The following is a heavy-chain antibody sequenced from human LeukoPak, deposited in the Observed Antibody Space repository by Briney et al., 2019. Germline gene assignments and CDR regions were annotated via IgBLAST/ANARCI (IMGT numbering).Heavy chain of an antibody. Sequence: SETLSHTCAVYGGSFSGYYWSWIRQPPGKGLEWIGEINHSGSTNYNPPLKSRVTISVDTSKNQFSLKLSSVTAADTAVYYCARVVSGSYRLDYWGQGTLVTVSS. CDR2: INHSGST. CDR3: ARVVSGSYRLDY. D-gene: IGHD1-26*01. J-gene: IGHJ4*02. CDR1: GGSFSGYY. V-gene: IGHV4-34*01.